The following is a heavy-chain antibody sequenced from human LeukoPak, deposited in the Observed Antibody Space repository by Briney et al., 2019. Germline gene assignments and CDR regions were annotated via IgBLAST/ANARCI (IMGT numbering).Heavy chain of an antibody. CDR3: ARGYCSTSCYGEVAAMP. CDR1: GGSFSGYY. CDR2: INHSGST. J-gene: IGHJ4*02. D-gene: IGHD2-2*01. V-gene: IGHV4-34*01. Sequence: PSETLSLTCAVYGGSFSGYYWSWIRQPPGKGLEWIGEINHSGSTNYNPSLKSRVTVSVDTSKNQFSLKLSSVTAADTAVYYCARGYCSTSCYGEVAAMPWGQGTLVTVSS.